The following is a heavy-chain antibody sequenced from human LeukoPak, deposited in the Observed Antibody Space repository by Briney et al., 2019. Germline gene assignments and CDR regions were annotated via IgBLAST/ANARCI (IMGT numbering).Heavy chain of an antibody. V-gene: IGHV3-30*02. CDR2: IRNDGTNE. D-gene: IGHD5-18*01. CDR1: RFTFSSYG. J-gene: IGHJ4*02. CDR3: AKDGDTSMGH. Sequence: GGSLRPSCAASRFTFSSYGMHWVRQAPGKGLEWLAIIRNDGTNEYYADSVKGRFAVSRDNPKNTLYLQMNSLRIEDTGVYYCAKDGDTSMGHWGQGTLVTVSS.